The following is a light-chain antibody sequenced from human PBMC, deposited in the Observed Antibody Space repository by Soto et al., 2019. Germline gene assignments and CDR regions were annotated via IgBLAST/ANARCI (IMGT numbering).Light chain of an antibody. Sequence: QSVLTQPPSASGSPGQSVTISCTGTSSDVGGYNYVSWYQQYPGRAPKLMIYEVTKRPSGVPDRFSGSKSGNTASLTVSGLQAEDEADYDCSSYAASNNFYFVFGGGTKLTV. CDR3: SSYAASNNFYFV. J-gene: IGLJ3*02. CDR1: SSDVGGYNY. V-gene: IGLV2-8*01. CDR2: EVT.